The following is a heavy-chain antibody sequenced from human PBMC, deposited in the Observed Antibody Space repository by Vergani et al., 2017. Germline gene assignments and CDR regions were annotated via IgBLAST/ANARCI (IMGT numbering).Heavy chain of an antibody. CDR2: ISSSGSTI. J-gene: IGHJ4*02. CDR1: GFTFSSYA. V-gene: IGHV3-48*03. D-gene: IGHD4-17*01. Sequence: EVQLLESGGGLVQPGGSLRLSCAASGFTFSSYAMNWVRQAPGKGLEWVSYISSSGSTIYYADSVKGRFTISRDNAKNSLYLQRNSLRAEDTAVYYCARVDPGGIYGDYMGYWGQGTLVTVSA. CDR3: ARVDPGGIYGDYMGY.